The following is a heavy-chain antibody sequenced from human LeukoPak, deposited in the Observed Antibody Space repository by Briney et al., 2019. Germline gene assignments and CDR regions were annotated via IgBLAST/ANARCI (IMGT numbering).Heavy chain of an antibody. Sequence: SQTLSLTCTVSGGSIRSGSYYWSWIRQPAGKGLEWIGRIYTSGSTNYNPSLKSRVTISVDTSKNQFSLKLSSVTAADTAVYYCARACSSTSCSFDYWGQGTLVTVSS. CDR1: GGSIRSGSYY. V-gene: IGHV4-61*02. J-gene: IGHJ4*02. CDR2: IYTSGST. CDR3: ARACSSTSCSFDY. D-gene: IGHD2-2*01.